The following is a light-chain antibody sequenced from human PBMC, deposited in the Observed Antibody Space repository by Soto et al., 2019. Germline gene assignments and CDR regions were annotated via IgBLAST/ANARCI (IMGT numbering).Light chain of an antibody. J-gene: IGLJ3*02. CDR1: SGSVSTNYY. V-gene: IGLV8-61*01. Sequence: QTVVTQEPSFSVSPGGTVTLTCGLSSGSVSTNYYPSGYQQTPGQAPRTLIYNTSTRSSGVPDRFSGSILGNKAALTITGAQADDECDYYCMLYMGSCFWVFGGGTQLTVL. CDR2: NTS. CDR3: MLYMGSCFWV.